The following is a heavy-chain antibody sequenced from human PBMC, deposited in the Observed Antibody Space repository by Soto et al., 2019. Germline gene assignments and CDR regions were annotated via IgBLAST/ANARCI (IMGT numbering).Heavy chain of an antibody. Sequence: PVQALKVSCDGSSYSFTSHWIGWVGQLAVRGMEWVGIIYPGDSDTRYSPSFQGQVTISADKSISTAYLQWSSLKASDTAMYYCARLGYSGSGSYRSFDPWGQGTLVTVS. CDR2: IYPGDSDT. V-gene: IGHV5-51*01. J-gene: IGHJ5*02. D-gene: IGHD3-10*01. CDR3: ARLGYSGSGSYRSFDP. CDR1: SYSFTSHW.